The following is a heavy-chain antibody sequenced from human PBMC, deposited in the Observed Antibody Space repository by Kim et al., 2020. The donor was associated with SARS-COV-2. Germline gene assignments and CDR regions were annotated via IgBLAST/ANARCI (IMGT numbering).Heavy chain of an antibody. V-gene: IGHV3-9*01. CDR2: ISWNSGSI. J-gene: IGHJ4*02. Sequence: GGSLRLSCAASGFTFDDYAMHWVRQAPGKGLEWVSGISWNSGSIGYADSVKGRFTISRDNDKNSLYLQMNSLRAEDTALYYCAKDIGYSSGSIDYWGQGTLVTVSS. CDR1: GFTFDDYA. D-gene: IGHD6-19*01. CDR3: AKDIGYSSGSIDY.